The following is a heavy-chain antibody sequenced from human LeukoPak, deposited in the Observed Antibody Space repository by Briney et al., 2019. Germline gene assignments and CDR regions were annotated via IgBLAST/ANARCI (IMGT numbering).Heavy chain of an antibody. V-gene: IGHV4-39*07. CDR2: IYYSGST. Sequence: SETLSLTCTVSGGSISSSSYYWGWIRQPPGKGLGWIGSIYYSGSTYYNPSLKSRVTISVDTSKNQFSLKLSSVTAADTAVYYCARDGGVQRLDYWGQGTLVTVSS. J-gene: IGHJ4*02. CDR1: GGSISSSSYY. CDR3: ARDGGVQRLDY. D-gene: IGHD1-1*01.